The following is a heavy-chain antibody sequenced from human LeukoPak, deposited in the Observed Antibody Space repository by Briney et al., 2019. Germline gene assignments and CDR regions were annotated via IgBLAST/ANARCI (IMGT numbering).Heavy chain of an antibody. J-gene: IGHJ6*02. D-gene: IGHD3-10*01. Sequence: RSQTLSLTCTISGDSVSSNSVTWNWIRQSPARGLEWLGRTYYRSKWYNDYAFSVKSRININPDTSTNRFSLRLNSVTPDDPAVYCCSRDRVTLVRGIVMYNSGMDVWGHGTTVIVS. CDR2: TYYRSKWYN. CDR1: GDSVSSNSVT. CDR3: SRDRVTLVRGIVMYNSGMDV. V-gene: IGHV6-1*01.